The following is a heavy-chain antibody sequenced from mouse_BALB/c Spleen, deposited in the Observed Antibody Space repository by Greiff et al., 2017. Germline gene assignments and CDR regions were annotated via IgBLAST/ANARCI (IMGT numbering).Heavy chain of an antibody. J-gene: IGHJ2*01. CDR2: INPGSGGN. D-gene: IGHD2-3*01. CDR3: ARSDGYYFDY. V-gene: IGHV1-54*01. CDR1: GYAFTNYL. Sequence: QVQLQQSGAELVRPGTSVKVSCKASGYAFTNYLLEWVKQRPGQGLEWIGVINPGSGGNNYNEKFKGKATLTADKSSSTAYMQLSSLTSDDSAVYYCARSDGYYFDYRGRGTTLTVSS.